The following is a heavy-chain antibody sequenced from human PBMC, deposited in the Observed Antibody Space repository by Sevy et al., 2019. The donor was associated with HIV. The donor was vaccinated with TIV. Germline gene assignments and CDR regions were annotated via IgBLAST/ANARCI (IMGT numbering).Heavy chain of an antibody. CDR3: TRESWYSSSST. Sequence: GGSLRLSCTTSGFTFGDYGVSWFRQAPGKGLEWVGFIRTKPYGGTAQYAASVKGRFTISRDDSKSIAYLQMNSLKSEDTAVYYCTRESWYSSSSTWGQGTLVTVSS. CDR1: GFTFGDYG. V-gene: IGHV3-49*03. J-gene: IGHJ5*02. CDR2: IRTKPYGGTA. D-gene: IGHD6-6*01.